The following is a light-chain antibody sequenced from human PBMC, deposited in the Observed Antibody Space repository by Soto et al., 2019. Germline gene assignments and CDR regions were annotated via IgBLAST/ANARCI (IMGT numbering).Light chain of an antibody. Sequence: ETVLTQSPGTLSLSPGERATLSCRASQSISRTYLAWYQHKPGQAPRLLIYGASSRATGIPDRFSGSGSGTDFTLTISRLEPEDFAVYYCQQYGSPHLRYTFGQGTKLEI. V-gene: IGKV3-20*01. CDR2: GAS. CDR1: QSISRTY. J-gene: IGKJ2*01. CDR3: QQYGSPHLRYT.